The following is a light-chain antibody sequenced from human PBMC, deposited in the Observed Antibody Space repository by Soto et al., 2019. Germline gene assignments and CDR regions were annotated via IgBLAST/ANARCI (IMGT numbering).Light chain of an antibody. Sequence: QSALTQPASVSGSPGQSTTISCTGTSSDVGTSNYVSWYQQHPGRAPRLIIYEVSNRPSGVSNRFSGSKSGNTASLTISGLQAEDDADYYCSSYTTSSTYVFGPGTKVTVL. CDR1: SSDVGTSNY. V-gene: IGLV2-14*01. CDR2: EVS. CDR3: SSYTTSSTYV. J-gene: IGLJ1*01.